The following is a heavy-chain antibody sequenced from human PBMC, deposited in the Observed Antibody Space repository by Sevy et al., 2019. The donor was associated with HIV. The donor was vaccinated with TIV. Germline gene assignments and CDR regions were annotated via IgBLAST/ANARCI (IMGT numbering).Heavy chain of an antibody. D-gene: IGHD3-10*01. J-gene: IGHJ4*02. CDR3: ARGTAGVASL. Sequence: GGSLRLSCVVSRFTSSNYWMHWVRQAPGKGLVWVSRINSDGRITTYADSVKGRFTISRDLAKNTLYLQMNSVRAEDTAVYFCARGTAGVASLWGQGTLVTVSS. CDR1: RFTSSNYW. V-gene: IGHV3-74*01. CDR2: INSDGRIT.